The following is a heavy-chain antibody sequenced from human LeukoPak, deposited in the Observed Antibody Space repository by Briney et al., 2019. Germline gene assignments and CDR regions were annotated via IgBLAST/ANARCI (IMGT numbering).Heavy chain of an antibody. J-gene: IGHJ4*02. CDR1: GFTFSSYS. CDR2: ISSSSSYI. CDR3: AKWARYCTNGVCYYFDY. D-gene: IGHD2-8*01. Sequence: GGSLRLSCAASGFTFSSYSMNWVRQAPGKGLEGVSSISSSSSYIYYADSVKGRFTISRDNAKNSLYLQMNSLRAEDTAVYYCAKWARYCTNGVCYYFDYWGQGTLVTVSS. V-gene: IGHV3-21*04.